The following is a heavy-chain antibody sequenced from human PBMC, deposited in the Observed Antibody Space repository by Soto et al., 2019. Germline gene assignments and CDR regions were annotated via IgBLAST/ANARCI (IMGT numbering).Heavy chain of an antibody. CDR3: VSAKGISLYEWSFDL. CDR1: GLAINTYG. D-gene: IGHD2-8*01. CDR2: ITSSGEFT. J-gene: IGHJ2*01. Sequence: EVQLLESGGGLVQAGGSLRLSCAASGLAINTYGLSWVRQAPGRGLEWVSGITSSGEFTYYGDSVRGRFSISRDESKNALYLQMRTLRAEDTAVYHCVSAKGISLYEWSFDLWGRGTPVTVAS. V-gene: IGHV3-23*01.